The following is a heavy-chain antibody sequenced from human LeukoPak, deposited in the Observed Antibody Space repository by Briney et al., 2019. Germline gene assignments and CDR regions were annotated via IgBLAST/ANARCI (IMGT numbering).Heavy chain of an antibody. CDR3: AKKRRAFDI. Sequence: SETLSLTCTVSGGSISSSSYYWSWIRQPPGKGLEWIGYIYYSGSTNYNPSLKSRVTISVDTSKNQFSLKLSSVTAADTAVYYCAKKRRAFDIWGQGTMVTVSS. CDR2: IYYSGST. CDR1: GGSISSSSYY. V-gene: IGHV4-61*01. J-gene: IGHJ3*02.